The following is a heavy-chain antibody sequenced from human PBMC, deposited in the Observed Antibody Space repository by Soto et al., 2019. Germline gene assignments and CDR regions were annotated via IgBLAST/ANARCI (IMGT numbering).Heavy chain of an antibody. CDR2: INSDGSST. CDR3: AKDLRTGWSLDH. CDR1: GFTFSNYW. Sequence: GGSLRLSCAASGFTFSNYWMQWVRQAPGKGLVWVSRINSDGSSTSYADSVKGRFTISRDNAKNTLYLQMNSLRVEDTAVYYCAKDLRTGWSLDHWGQGTLVTVSS. J-gene: IGHJ4*02. V-gene: IGHV3-74*01. D-gene: IGHD6-19*01.